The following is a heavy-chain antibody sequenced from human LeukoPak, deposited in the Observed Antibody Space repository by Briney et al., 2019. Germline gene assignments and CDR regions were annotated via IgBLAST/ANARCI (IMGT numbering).Heavy chain of an antibody. V-gene: IGHV4-39*01. D-gene: IGHD3-10*01. Sequence: PSETLSLTCTVSGGSISSSSYYWGWIRQPPGKGLEWIGSIYYGGSTYYNPSLKSRVTISVDTSKNQFSLKLSSVTAADTAVYYCARLPSLLWFGELLSSYFDYWGQGTLVTVSS. CDR1: GGSISSSSYY. J-gene: IGHJ4*02. CDR2: IYYGGST. CDR3: ARLPSLLWFGELLSSYFDY.